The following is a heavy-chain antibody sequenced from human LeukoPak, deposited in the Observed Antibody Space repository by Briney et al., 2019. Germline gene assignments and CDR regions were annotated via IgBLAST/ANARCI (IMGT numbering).Heavy chain of an antibody. J-gene: IGHJ6*04. V-gene: IGHV4-34*01. Sequence: PSETLSLTCAVYGGSFSGYYWSWIRQPPGKGLEWIGEINHSGSTNYNPSLKSRVTISVDTSKNQFSLKLSSVTAADTAVYYCAGGDFWSGYPSWGKGTTVTVPS. D-gene: IGHD3-3*01. CDR3: AGGDFWSGYPS. CDR2: INHSGST. CDR1: GGSFSGYY.